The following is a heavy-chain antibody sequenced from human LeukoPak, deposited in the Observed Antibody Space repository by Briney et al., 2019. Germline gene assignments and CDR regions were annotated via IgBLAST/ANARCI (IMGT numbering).Heavy chain of an antibody. V-gene: IGHV1-18*01. Sequence: ASVKVSCKASGYTFTSYGISWVRQAPGQELEWMGWISAYNGNTNYAQKLQGRVTMTTDTSTSTAYMELRSLRSDDPAVYYCARGNTYDYGEGAPFDIWGQGTMVTVSS. CDR3: ARGNTYDYGEGAPFDI. CDR1: GYTFTSYG. D-gene: IGHD4-17*01. J-gene: IGHJ3*02. CDR2: ISAYNGNT.